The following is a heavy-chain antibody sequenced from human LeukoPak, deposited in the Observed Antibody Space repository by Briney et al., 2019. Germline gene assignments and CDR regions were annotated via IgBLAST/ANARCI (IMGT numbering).Heavy chain of an antibody. J-gene: IGHJ4*02. V-gene: IGHV3-48*01. CDR2: ITSSSSTI. CDR3: ARDRRIVGGNDPREYYFDY. Sequence: GGSLRLSCAASGFTFSTYSMNWVRQAPGKGLEWVSYITSSSSTIYYADSVKGRFTVSRDNAKNSLYLQMNSLRAEDTAVYYCARDRRIVGGNDPREYYFDYWGQGTLVTVSS. D-gene: IGHD1-26*01. CDR1: GFTFSTYS.